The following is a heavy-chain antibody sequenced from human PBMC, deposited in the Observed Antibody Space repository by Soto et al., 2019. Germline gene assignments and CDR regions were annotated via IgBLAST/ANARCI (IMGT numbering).Heavy chain of an antibody. CDR1: GGSISSSSYY. D-gene: IGHD3-9*01. Sequence: QLQLQESGPGLGKPSETLSLTCTVSGGSISSSSYYWGRIRQPPGRGLGGSWGIHYSGSTYYNPSLKSRVTISVDTSKNQFSLKLSSVTAADTAVYYCARLFWYFDWLVTKDWNGTFDYWGQGTLVTVSS. J-gene: IGHJ4*02. CDR2: IHYSGST. V-gene: IGHV4-39*01. CDR3: ARLFWYFDWLVTKDWNGTFDY.